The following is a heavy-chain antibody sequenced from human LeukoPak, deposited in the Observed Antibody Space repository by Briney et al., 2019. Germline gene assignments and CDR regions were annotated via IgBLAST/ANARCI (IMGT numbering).Heavy chain of an antibody. J-gene: IGHJ5*02. D-gene: IGHD3-9*01. CDR1: GGSFSYYY. V-gene: IGHV4-34*01. Sequence: PSETLSLTCAVYGGSFSYYYWSWIRQPPGKTLEWIWEINHSGSTNYNPSLKSRVTISVDTSKNQFSLKLSSVTAADTAVYYCAIRKYYDILTGYSKIPTSGFDPWGQGTLVTVSS. CDR3: AIRKYYDILTGYSKIPTSGFDP. CDR2: INHSGST.